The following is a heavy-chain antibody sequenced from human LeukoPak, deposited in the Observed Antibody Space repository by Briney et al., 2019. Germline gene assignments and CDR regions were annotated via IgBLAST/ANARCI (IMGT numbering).Heavy chain of an antibody. CDR3: ARAGTTPLPHSQHYYYYYMDV. J-gene: IGHJ6*03. D-gene: IGHD1-1*01. Sequence: GRSLRLSCAASGFTFSSYAMHWVRQAPGKGLEWVAVISYDGSNKYYADSVKGRFTISRDNSKNTLYLQMNSLRAEDTAVYYCARAGTTPLPHSQHYYYYYMDVWGKGTTVTVSS. CDR1: GFTFSSYA. CDR2: ISYDGSNK. V-gene: IGHV3-30*01.